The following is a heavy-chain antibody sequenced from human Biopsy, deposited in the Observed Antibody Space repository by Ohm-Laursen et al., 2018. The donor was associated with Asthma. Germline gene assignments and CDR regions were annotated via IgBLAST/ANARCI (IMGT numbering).Heavy chain of an antibody. D-gene: IGHD4-17*01. CDR2: HDHEEGGT. CDR3: ASDFPKDYVRYNFQF. J-gene: IGHJ4*02. V-gene: IGHV1-24*01. CDR1: GYSLTDLS. Sequence: SVTVSCKLSGYSLTDLSMHWVRQAPGQGLEWMGGHDHEEGGTVNARRFQGRVTMTEDTSTDTAYKELSSLSSDDTAVYYCASDFPKDYVRYNFQFWGQGTLVTVSS.